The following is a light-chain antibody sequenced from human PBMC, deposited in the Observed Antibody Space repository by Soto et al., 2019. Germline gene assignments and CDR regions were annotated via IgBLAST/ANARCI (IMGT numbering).Light chain of an antibody. CDR1: QSVSNNY. J-gene: IGKJ1*01. V-gene: IGKV3-20*01. CDR3: QQYCSSRT. Sequence: SGLMQSPGTPSLSPGERATHSCRASQSVSNNYLAWYQQKRGQAPRLLIYDASTRATGIPDRVSGSGSGTDFTLTISRLEPEDFAVYYCQQYCSSRTFGQGTNVDIK. CDR2: DAS.